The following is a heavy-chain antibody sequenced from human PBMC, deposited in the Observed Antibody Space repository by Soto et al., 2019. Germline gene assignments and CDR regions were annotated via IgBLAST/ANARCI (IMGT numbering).Heavy chain of an antibody. J-gene: IGHJ6*02. Sequence: GGSLRLSGAASGFDFSDHGMHWVRQAPGEGLEWVTVISYDGTAKYYKESVKGRFTTSRDNSKKTLYLQTDSLRVEDTAVYYCAKDEGRFLRNYFNYGIDVWGLGTTVTVSS. D-gene: IGHD3-3*01. CDR1: GFDFSDHG. V-gene: IGHV3-33*03. CDR2: ISYDGTAK. CDR3: AKDEGRFLRNYFNYGIDV.